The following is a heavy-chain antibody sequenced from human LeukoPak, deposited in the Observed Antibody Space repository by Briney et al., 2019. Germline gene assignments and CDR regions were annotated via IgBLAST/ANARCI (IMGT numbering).Heavy chain of an antibody. Sequence: PGGSLRLSCAASGFTFSDYYMSWIRQAPGKGLEWVSYISGSGSTIYHSDSAKGRFTSSRDNAKNSLYLQMNSLRAEDTAVYFCVREDYYYASGFWGQGTLVTVSS. CDR2: ISGSGSTI. CDR1: GFTFSDYY. V-gene: IGHV3-11*04. D-gene: IGHD3-10*01. J-gene: IGHJ4*02. CDR3: VREDYYYASGF.